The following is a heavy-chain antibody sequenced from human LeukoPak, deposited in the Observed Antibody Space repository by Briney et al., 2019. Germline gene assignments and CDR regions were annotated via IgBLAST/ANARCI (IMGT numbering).Heavy chain of an antibody. D-gene: IGHD6-13*01. V-gene: IGHV4-39*07. Sequence: SETLSLTCTVSGGSISSSSYYWGWIRQPPGKGLEWIGSIYYSGSTYYNPSLKSRVTISVDTSKNQFSLKLSSVTAADTAVYYCARGDMIAAAGTFNYWGQGTLVAVSS. CDR3: ARGDMIAAAGTFNY. CDR1: GGSISSSSYY. CDR2: IYYSGST. J-gene: IGHJ4*02.